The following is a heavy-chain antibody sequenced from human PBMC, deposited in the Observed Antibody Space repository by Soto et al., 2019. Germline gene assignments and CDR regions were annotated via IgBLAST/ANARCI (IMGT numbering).Heavy chain of an antibody. CDR2: IGTAGDT. D-gene: IGHD7-27*01. CDR1: GFTFSSYD. V-gene: IGHV3-13*01. CDR3: ARSTWAPYFDY. J-gene: IGHJ4*02. Sequence: GESLKISCAASGFTFSSYDMHWVRQATGKGLEWVSAIGTAGDTYYPGSVKGRFTISRENAKNSLYLQMNSLRAGDTAVYYCARSTWAPYFDYWGQGTLVTVSS.